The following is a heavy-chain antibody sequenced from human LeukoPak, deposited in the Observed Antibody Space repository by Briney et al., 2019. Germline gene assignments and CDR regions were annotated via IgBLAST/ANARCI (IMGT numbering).Heavy chain of an antibody. CDR2: ILPVFGTS. CDR3: ARDHRGFYYGSGNYYYLDV. D-gene: IGHD3-10*01. J-gene: IGHJ6*03. CDR1: GGTYNNYA. Sequence: SVKVSCKASGGTYNNYAITWVRQAPGQGLEWVGGILPVFGTSNYAQRFQGRVTITADESTGTTYMELGSLRFEDTAVYYCARDHRGFYYGSGNYYYLDVWGKGTTVTVSS. V-gene: IGHV1-69*13.